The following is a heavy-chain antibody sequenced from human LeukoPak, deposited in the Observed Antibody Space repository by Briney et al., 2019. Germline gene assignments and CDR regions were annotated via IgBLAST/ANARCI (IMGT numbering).Heavy chain of an antibody. D-gene: IGHD3-22*01. J-gene: IGHJ4*02. Sequence: GGSLRLSCAVSGITLSNYGMSWVRQAPGKGLEWVAGISGSGAGTNYADSVKGRFTISRDNPKNTLYLQMNSLRAEDTAVYFCAKRGVVIRVILVGFHREAYYFDSWGQGALVTVSS. CDR3: AKRGVVIRVILVGFHREAYYFDS. V-gene: IGHV3-23*01. CDR2: ISGSGAGT. CDR1: GITLSNYG.